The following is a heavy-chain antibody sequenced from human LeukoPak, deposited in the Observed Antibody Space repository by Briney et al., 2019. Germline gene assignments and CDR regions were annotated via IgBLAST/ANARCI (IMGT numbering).Heavy chain of an antibody. D-gene: IGHD3-22*01. CDR2: FDPEDGET. V-gene: IGHV1-24*01. CDR3: ATPETHYYDSSGYYYGAFDI. J-gene: IGHJ3*02. Sequence: GASVKVSCKVSGYTLTELSMHWVRQAPGKGLEWMGGFDPEDGETIYAQKFQGRVTMTEDTSTDTAYMELSSLRSEDTDVYYCATPETHYYDSSGYYYGAFDIWGQGTMVTVSS. CDR1: GYTLTELS.